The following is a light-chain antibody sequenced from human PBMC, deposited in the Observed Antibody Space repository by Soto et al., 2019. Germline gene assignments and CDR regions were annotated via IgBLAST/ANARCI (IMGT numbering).Light chain of an antibody. Sequence: QSVLTQPPSASGTPGQRVTISCPGSSSNIGSNYVYWYQQLPGTAPKLLIYRNNQRPSGVPDRFSGSKPGTSASLAISGLRSEDEADYYCAAWDDSLSGYVFGTGTKVTVL. J-gene: IGLJ1*01. CDR1: SSNIGSNY. CDR2: RNN. CDR3: AAWDDSLSGYV. V-gene: IGLV1-47*01.